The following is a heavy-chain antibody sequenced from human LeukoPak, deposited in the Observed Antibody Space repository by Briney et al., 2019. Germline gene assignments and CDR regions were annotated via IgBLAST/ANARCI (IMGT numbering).Heavy chain of an antibody. D-gene: IGHD1-20*01. J-gene: IGHJ4*02. CDR2: IKSKTDGGTT. CDR3: TTDLEGITGTTRGIFDY. CDR1: GFTFSSYS. Sequence: GGSLRLSCAASGFTFSSYSMNWVRQAPGKGLEWVGRIKSKTDGGTTDYAAPVKGRFTISRDDSKNTLYLQMDSLKTEDTAVYYCTTDLEGITGTTRGIFDYWGQGTLVTVSS. V-gene: IGHV3-15*01.